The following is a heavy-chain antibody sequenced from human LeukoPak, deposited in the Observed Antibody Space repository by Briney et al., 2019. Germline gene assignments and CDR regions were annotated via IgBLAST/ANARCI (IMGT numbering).Heavy chain of an antibody. V-gene: IGHV3-66*02. J-gene: IGHJ4*02. CDR3: ARAKHGFFDY. D-gene: IGHD6-25*01. CDR2: IYSGGST. CDR1: GFTVSSNY. Sequence: GGSLRLSCAASGFTVSSNYMSWVRQAPGKGLEWVSVIYSGGSTYYADSVKGRFTISRNNSKNTLYLQMNSLRAEDTAVYYCARAKHGFFDYWGQGTLVTVSS.